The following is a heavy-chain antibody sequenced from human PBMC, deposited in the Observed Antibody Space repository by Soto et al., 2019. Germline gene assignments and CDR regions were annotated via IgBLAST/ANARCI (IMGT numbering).Heavy chain of an antibody. CDR2: IIPIFGTA. CDR1: GVTFSSYA. J-gene: IGHJ6*02. D-gene: IGHD6-6*01. CDR3: AREDIAARRSYYYGMDV. Sequence: GASVKVSCKASGVTFSSYAISWVRQAPGQGLEWMGGIIPIFGTANYAQKFQGRVTITADESTSTAYMELSSLRSEDTAVYYRAREDIAARRSYYYGMDVWGQGTTVTVSS. V-gene: IGHV1-69*13.